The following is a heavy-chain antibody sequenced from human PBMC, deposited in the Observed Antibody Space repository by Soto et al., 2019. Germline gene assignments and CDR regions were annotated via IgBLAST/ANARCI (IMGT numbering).Heavy chain of an antibody. Sequence: GGSLRLSCAASGFTFSSYSMNWVRQAPGKGLEWVSSISSSSSYIYYADSVKGRFTISRDNAKNSLYLQMNSLRAEDTAVYYCARSGIAAALVLDYYYYYYMDVWGKGTTVTVSS. CDR3: ARSGIAAALVLDYYYYYYMDV. CDR1: GFTFSSYS. CDR2: ISSSSSYI. V-gene: IGHV3-21*01. J-gene: IGHJ6*03. D-gene: IGHD6-13*01.